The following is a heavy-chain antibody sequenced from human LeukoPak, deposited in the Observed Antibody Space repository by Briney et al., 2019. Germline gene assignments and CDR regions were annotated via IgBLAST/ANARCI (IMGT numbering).Heavy chain of an antibody. CDR3: ARGSDIAVAEFGWFDP. CDR2: IYYSGST. J-gene: IGHJ5*02. Sequence: SETLSLTCTVSGGSISSSSYYWGWIRQPPGKGLEWIGSIYYSGSTYYNPSLKSRVTISVDTSKNQFSLKLSSVTAADTAVYYCARGSDIAVAEFGWFDPWGQGTLVTVSS. D-gene: IGHD6-19*01. CDR1: GGSISSSSYY. V-gene: IGHV4-39*07.